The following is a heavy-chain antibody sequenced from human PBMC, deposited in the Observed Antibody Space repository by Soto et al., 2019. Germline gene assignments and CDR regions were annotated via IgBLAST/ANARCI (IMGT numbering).Heavy chain of an antibody. D-gene: IGHD5-12*01. V-gene: IGHV1-8*01. CDR3: ARGRRDGYNYGGFDY. Sequence: GAAVKVSCKAPGYTFTSYEINWVPQATGEGLEWMGWMNPNSGNTGYAQKFQGRGTMTRNTSISTAYMELSSLRSEDTAVYYCARGRRDGYNYGGFDYWGQGTLVTVSS. J-gene: IGHJ4*02. CDR1: GYTFTSYE. CDR2: MNPNSGNT.